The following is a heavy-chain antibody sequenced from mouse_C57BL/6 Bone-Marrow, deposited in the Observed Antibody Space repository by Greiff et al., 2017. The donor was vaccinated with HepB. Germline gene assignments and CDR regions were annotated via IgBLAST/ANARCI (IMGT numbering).Heavy chain of an antibody. D-gene: IGHD2-4*01. CDR1: GFTFSDYY. Sequence: EVKLMESGGGLVQPGGSLKLSCAASGFTFSDYYMYWVRQTPEKRLEWVAYISNGGGSTYYPDTVKGRFTISRDNAKNTLYLQMSRLKSEDTAMYYCARHGEYDYDFFFAYWGQGTLVTVSA. V-gene: IGHV5-12*01. J-gene: IGHJ3*01. CDR3: ARHGEYDYDFFFAY. CDR2: ISNGGGST.